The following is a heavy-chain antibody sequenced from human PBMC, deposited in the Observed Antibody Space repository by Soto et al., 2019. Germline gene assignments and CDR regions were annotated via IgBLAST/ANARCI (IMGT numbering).Heavy chain of an antibody. V-gene: IGHV3-13*05. Sequence: PGGSLRLSCAASGFTFSSYDIHWVRQATGKGLEWVSAIGTAGDPYYPGSVRGRFTISRDRSKNTVSLQMNSLRAEDTAVYYCARLPGAFYYDNGDYDFLDYWGQGTLVTVSS. J-gene: IGHJ4*02. CDR1: GFTFSSYD. D-gene: IGHD3-3*01. CDR2: IGTAGDP. CDR3: ARLPGAFYYDNGDYDFLDY.